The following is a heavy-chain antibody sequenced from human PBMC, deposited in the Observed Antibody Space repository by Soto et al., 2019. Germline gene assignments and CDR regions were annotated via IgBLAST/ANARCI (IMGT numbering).Heavy chain of an antibody. V-gene: IGHV4-59*11. Sequence: PSETLSLTCTVSSGPSSSHNWGWIRQPPGRGLEWIGYVYDTGDTSYNPSLRSRVTISADTTTNHISLTLTSVTAADTAVYYCARDWVFDYWGQGTLVTVSS. CDR3: ARDWVFDY. CDR1: SGPSSSHN. D-gene: IGHD3-16*01. CDR2: VYDTGDT. J-gene: IGHJ4*02.